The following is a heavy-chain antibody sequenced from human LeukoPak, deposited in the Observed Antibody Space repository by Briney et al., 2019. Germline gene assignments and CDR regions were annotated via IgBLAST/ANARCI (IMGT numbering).Heavy chain of an antibody. D-gene: IGHD3-9*01. CDR2: IYYSGST. CDR3: ARGPDFGWYFYFDC. J-gene: IGHJ4*02. V-gene: IGHV4-59*08. CDR1: GGSISSNY. Sequence: SETLSLTCTVSGGSISSNYWSWIRQPPGKGLEWIGYIYYSGSTNYNPSLTSRVTISVDTSKNHFSLKLSSVTAADTAVYYCARGPDFGWYFYFDCWGQGTLVTVAS.